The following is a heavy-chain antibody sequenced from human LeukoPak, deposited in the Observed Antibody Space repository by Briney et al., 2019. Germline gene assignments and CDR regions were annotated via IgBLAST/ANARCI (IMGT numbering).Heavy chain of an antibody. V-gene: IGHV4-31*03. CDR3: ARVGAAASYGMDV. J-gene: IGHJ6*02. D-gene: IGHD6-25*01. Sequence: PSETLSLTCTVFGGSISSGGYYWSWIRQHPGKGLEWIGYIYYSGSTYYNPSLKSRVTISVDTSKNQFSLKLSSVTAADTAVYYCARVGAAASYGMDVWGQGTTVTVSS. CDR1: GGSISSGGYY. CDR2: IYYSGST.